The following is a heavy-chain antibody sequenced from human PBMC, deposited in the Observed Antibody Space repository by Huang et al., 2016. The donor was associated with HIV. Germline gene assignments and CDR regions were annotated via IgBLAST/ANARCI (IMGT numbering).Heavy chain of an antibody. CDR2: IIPTLGTA. V-gene: IGHV1-69*01. J-gene: IGHJ4*02. CDR3: ATVDYYDTSGPQRGYFDN. Sequence: QVQLVQSGAEVKKPGSSVKVSCKASGGSFRNFAIGWVRQAPGKGLEWMGGIIPTLGTANYAQKFQGIVTIIADESTSTAYMELSSLRSEDTAVYYCATVDYYDTSGPQRGYFDNWGQGTLVTVSS. D-gene: IGHD3-22*01. CDR1: GGSFRNFA.